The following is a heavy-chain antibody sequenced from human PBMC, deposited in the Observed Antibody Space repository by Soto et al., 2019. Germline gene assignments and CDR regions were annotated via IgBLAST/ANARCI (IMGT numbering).Heavy chain of an antibody. J-gene: IGHJ4*02. D-gene: IGHD4-17*01. V-gene: IGHV1-8*01. CDR3: ARDGSKIDGYGVQLGY. Sequence: QVQLVQSGAEVKKPGASVKVSCKASGYTFTSYDINWVRQATGQGLEWMGRMNPNSGDTGLAQKFQGRSTMTGITSITTAYMELSSLRSEDTAVYYCARDGSKIDGYGVQLGYWGQGTVVTVSS. CDR2: MNPNSGDT. CDR1: GYTFTSYD.